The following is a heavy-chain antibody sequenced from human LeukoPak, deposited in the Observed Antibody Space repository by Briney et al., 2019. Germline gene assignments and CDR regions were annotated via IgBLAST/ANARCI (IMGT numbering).Heavy chain of an antibody. V-gene: IGHV3-23*01. CDR2: ISGSGGST. CDR3: AKGSSTSCRTSAFDY. J-gene: IGHJ4*02. CDR1: GFTFSSYA. Sequence: PGGSLRLSCAASGFTFSSYAMSWVRQAPGKGLEWVSAISGSGGSTYYADSVQGRFTISRDNSKNPLYLQMNSLRAEDPAVYYCAKGSSTSCRTSAFDYWGQGTLVTVSS. D-gene: IGHD2-2*01.